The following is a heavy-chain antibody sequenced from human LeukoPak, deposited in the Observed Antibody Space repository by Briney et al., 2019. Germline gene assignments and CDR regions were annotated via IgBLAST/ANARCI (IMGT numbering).Heavy chain of an antibody. CDR2: ISWDGGST. Sequence: GGSLRLPCAASGFTFDDYAMHWVRQAPGKGLEWVSLISWDGGSTYYADSVKGRFTISRDNSKNSLYLQMNSLRAEDTALYYCAKDYAGYGSGSYDYWGQGTLVTVSS. D-gene: IGHD3-10*01. CDR3: AKDYAGYGSGSYDY. CDR1: GFTFDDYA. J-gene: IGHJ4*02. V-gene: IGHV3-43D*03.